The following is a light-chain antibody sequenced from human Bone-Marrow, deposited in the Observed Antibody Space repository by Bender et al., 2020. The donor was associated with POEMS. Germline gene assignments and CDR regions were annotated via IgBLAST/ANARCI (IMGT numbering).Light chain of an antibody. J-gene: IGLJ1*01. V-gene: IGLV2-14*01. CDR1: SSDVGAYNH. Sequence: QSALTQPASVSGSPGQSITISCTGTSSDVGAYNHVSWYQQHPGKVPKLIIYEVSHRPSRISDRFSGSKSGNTASLTISGLQPEDEADYYCSSYAGNNNFVFGTGTKVTVL. CDR3: SSYAGNNNFV. CDR2: EVS.